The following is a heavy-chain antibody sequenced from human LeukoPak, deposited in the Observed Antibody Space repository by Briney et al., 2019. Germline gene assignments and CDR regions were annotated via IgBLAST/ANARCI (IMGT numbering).Heavy chain of an antibody. D-gene: IGHD3-10*01. CDR2: IIPIFGTA. Sequence: SVKVSCKASGGTFSSYAISWVRQAPGQGLEWMGGIIPIFGTANYAQKFQGRVTITADESTSTAYMELSSLRSEDTAVYYCAREYYRSGSYPRWFDPWGQGTLVTVSS. CDR1: GGTFSSYA. J-gene: IGHJ5*02. V-gene: IGHV1-69*13. CDR3: AREYYRSGSYPRWFDP.